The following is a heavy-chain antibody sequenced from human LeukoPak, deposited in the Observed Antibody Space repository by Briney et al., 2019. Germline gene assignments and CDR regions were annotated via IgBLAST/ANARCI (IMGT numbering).Heavy chain of an antibody. CDR2: IYYSGST. J-gene: IGHJ5*02. V-gene: IGHV4-59*12. CDR3: ARRGSSGWYKNWFDP. CDR1: GGSISSYY. D-gene: IGHD6-19*01. Sequence: SETLSLTCTVSGGSISSYYWSWIRQPPGKGLEWIGYIYYSGSTNYNPSLKSRVTISVDTSKNQFSLKLSSVTAADTAVYYCARRGSSGWYKNWFDPWGQGTLVTVSS.